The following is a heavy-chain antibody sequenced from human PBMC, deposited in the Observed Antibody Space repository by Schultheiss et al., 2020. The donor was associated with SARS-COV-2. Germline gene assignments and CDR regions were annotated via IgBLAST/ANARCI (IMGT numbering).Heavy chain of an antibody. CDR1: GFTFSSYA. Sequence: GGSLRLSCAASGFTFSSYAMHWVRQVPGKGLEWVAGVWYDGDNKYYADSVKGRFTIARDNSESTLYLQMHSLRAEDTAVYYCVRDTMTYYFDSWGQGTLVTVSS. CDR2: VWYDGDNK. V-gene: IGHV3-33*08. J-gene: IGHJ4*02. D-gene: IGHD4-17*01. CDR3: VRDTMTYYFDS.